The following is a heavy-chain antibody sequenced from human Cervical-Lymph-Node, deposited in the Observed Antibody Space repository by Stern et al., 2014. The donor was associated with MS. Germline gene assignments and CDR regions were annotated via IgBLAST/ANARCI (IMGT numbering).Heavy chain of an antibody. CDR3: AKTVTSYWYFDL. CDR1: GFTFSSYA. D-gene: IGHD4-11*01. CDR2: ISGSGGST. V-gene: IGHV3-23*04. J-gene: IGHJ2*01. Sequence: EDQLVESGGGLVQPGGSLRLSCAASGFTFSSYAMSWVRQAPGKGLEWVSGISGSGGSTYYAASVKGRFTISRDNSKNTLFLQMNSLRAEDTAVYYCAKTVTSYWYFDLWGRGTLVTVSS.